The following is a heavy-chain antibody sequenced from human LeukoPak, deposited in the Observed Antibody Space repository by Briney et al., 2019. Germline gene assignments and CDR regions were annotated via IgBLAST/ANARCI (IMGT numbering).Heavy chain of an antibody. CDR3: ARGGDILTGYYSPLDY. Sequence: ASVKVSCKASGYTFTSYGISWVRQAPGRGLEWMGWISAYNGNTNYAQKLQGRVTMTTDTSTSTAYMELRSLRSDDTAVYYCARGGDILTGYYSPLDYWGQGTLVTVSS. CDR2: ISAYNGNT. V-gene: IGHV1-18*01. D-gene: IGHD3-9*01. CDR1: GYTFTSYG. J-gene: IGHJ4*02.